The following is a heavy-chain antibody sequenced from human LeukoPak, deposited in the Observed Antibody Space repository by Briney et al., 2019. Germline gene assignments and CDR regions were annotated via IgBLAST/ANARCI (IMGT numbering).Heavy chain of an antibody. CDR1: GYTFTNYD. D-gene: IGHD2-21*02. CDR2: INPSGGST. Sequence: ASVKVSCKASGYTFTNYDISWVRQAPGQGLEWMGIINPSGGSTSYAQKFQGRVTMTRDTSTSTVYMELSSLRSEDTAVYYCARGAYCGGDCYSVRGYYYYGMNVWGQGTTVTVSS. V-gene: IGHV1-46*01. CDR3: ARGAYCGGDCYSVRGYYYYGMNV. J-gene: IGHJ6*02.